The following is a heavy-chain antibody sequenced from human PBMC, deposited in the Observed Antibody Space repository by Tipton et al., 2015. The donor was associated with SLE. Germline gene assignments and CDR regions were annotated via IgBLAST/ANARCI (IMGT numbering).Heavy chain of an antibody. V-gene: IGHV4-61*01. D-gene: IGHD2-15*01. CDR1: GGSISSGSYY. Sequence: TLSLTCTVSGGSISSGSYYWGWIRQPPGKGLVWIGYIYFTGSTNYNPSLKSRVTISVDMSKNQFSLKLTSVTAADTAVYYCARGGGSPSYWGPGTLVTVSS. CDR3: ARGGGSPSY. CDR2: IYFTGST. J-gene: IGHJ4*02.